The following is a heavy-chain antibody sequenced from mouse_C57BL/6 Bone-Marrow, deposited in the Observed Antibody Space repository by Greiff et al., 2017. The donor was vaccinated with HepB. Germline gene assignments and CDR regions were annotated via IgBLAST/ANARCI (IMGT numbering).Heavy chain of an antibody. Sequence: QVHVKQPGAELVKPGASVKMSCKASGYTFTSYWITWVKQRPGQGLEWIGDIYPGSGSTNYNEKFKSKATLTVDTSSSTAYMQLSSLTSEDSAVYYCARDYGSRGSYWYFDVWGTGTTVTVSS. D-gene: IGHD1-1*01. V-gene: IGHV1-55*01. J-gene: IGHJ1*03. CDR3: ARDYGSRGSYWYFDV. CDR2: IYPGSGST. CDR1: GYTFTSYW.